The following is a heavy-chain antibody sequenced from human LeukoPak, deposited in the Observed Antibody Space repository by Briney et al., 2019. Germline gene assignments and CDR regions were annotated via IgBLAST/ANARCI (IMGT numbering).Heavy chain of an antibody. V-gene: IGHV1-8*01. D-gene: IGHD3-10*01. Sequence: ASVKVSCKASGYTFTTYYINWVRQATGQGLEWMGWMNPNSGNTGYAQKFQGRVTMTRNTSMSTAYMELNSLRSEDTAVYYCARANYYGSRKKALDYWGQGTLVTVSS. CDR3: ARANYYGSRKKALDY. J-gene: IGHJ4*02. CDR2: MNPNSGNT. CDR1: GYTFTTYY.